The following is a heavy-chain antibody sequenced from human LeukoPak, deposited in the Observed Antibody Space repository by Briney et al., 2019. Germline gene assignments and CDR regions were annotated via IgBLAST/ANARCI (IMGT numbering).Heavy chain of an antibody. CDR3: ARQWYYYDSSGYLMGAFDI. CDR2: IYPGDSDT. J-gene: IGHJ3*02. V-gene: IGHV5-51*01. Sequence: GESLKISCKGSGYSFTSYWIAWVRQMPGKGLEWMGIIYPGDSDTRYSPSFQGQVTISADESNSTAYLQWSSLKASDTAMYYCARQWYYYDSSGYLMGAFDIWGQGTMVTVSS. CDR1: GYSFTSYW. D-gene: IGHD3-22*01.